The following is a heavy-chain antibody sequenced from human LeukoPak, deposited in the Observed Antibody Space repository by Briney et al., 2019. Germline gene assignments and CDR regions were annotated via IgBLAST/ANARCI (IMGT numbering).Heavy chain of an antibody. CDR3: ASPTPYCSSTSCYVGRAFDI. J-gene: IGHJ3*02. CDR1: GGTFTSYA. Sequence: SVRVSSKASGGTFTSYAISWVRQAPGQGVEWMGGIIPIFGIANYAQKFQGRVTITADKSTSTAYMELSSLSSEDTAVYYCASPTPYCSSTSCYVGRAFDIWGQGTMVTVSS. V-gene: IGHV1-69*17. D-gene: IGHD2-2*01. CDR2: IIPIFGIA.